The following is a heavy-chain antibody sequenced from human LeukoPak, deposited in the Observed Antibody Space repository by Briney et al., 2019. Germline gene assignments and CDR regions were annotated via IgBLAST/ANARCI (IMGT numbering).Heavy chain of an antibody. CDR3: ASRNSGYDYGAYYFDY. D-gene: IGHD5-12*01. J-gene: IGHJ4*02. CDR1: GGSISSYY. V-gene: IGHV4-4*07. CDR2: IYTSGST. Sequence: SETLSLTCTVSGGSISSYYWSWIRQPAGKGLEWIGRIYTSGSTNYNPSLKSRVTMSVDTSKNQFSLKLSSVTAADTAVYYCASRNSGYDYGAYYFDYWGQGTLVTVSS.